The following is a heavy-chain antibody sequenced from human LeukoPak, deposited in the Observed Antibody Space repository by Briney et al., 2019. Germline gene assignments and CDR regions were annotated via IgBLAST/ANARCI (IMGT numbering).Heavy chain of an antibody. V-gene: IGHV3-23*01. J-gene: IGHJ4*02. CDR1: GFTFSSYA. D-gene: IGHD3-10*01. CDR3: ARAHIWFGELFNDGDFDY. CDR2: ISGSGGST. Sequence: PGGSLRLSCAASGFTFSSYAMSWVRQAPGKGLEWVSAISGSGGSTYYADSVKGRFTISRDNSKNTLYLQVNSLRAEDTAVYYCARAHIWFGELFNDGDFDYWGQGTLVTVSS.